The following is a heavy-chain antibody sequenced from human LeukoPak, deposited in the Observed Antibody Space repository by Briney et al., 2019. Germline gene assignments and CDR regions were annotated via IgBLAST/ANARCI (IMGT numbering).Heavy chain of an antibody. CDR1: GYAFTGYY. D-gene: IGHD6-19*01. J-gene: IGHJ4*02. CDR2: INPNTGAT. Sequence: ASVKVSCKPSGYAFTGYYIHWLQQAPGQGLEWMGWINPNTGATNAQRFQGRVTMTRDTSINTAYMELSTLTSDDTGVYYCARDRVGSGWPRPYYFEKWGQGTLVTVPS. CDR3: ARDRVGSGWPRPYYFEK. V-gene: IGHV1-2*02.